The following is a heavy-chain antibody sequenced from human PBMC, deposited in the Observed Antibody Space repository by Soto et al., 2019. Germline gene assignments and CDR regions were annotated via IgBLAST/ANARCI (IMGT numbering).Heavy chain of an antibody. J-gene: IGHJ3*02. D-gene: IGHD3-22*01. CDR1: GGSISSGDYY. V-gene: IGHV4-30-4*01. Sequence: QVQLQESGPGLVKPSQTLSLTCTVSGGSISSGDYYWSWIRQPPGKGLEWIGYIYYSGSTYYNPSLKSRVTISVATSKNQFSLKLSSVTAADTAVYYCARDNSSGYYLSAFDIWGQGTMVTVSS. CDR2: IYYSGST. CDR3: ARDNSSGYYLSAFDI.